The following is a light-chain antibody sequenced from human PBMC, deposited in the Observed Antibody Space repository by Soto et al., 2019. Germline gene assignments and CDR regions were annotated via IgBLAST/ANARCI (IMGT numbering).Light chain of an antibody. CDR1: QGISSY. V-gene: IGKV1-8*01. CDR3: KQYYSYPPT. J-gene: IGKJ4*01. CDR2: AAS. Sequence: AIRMTQSPSSFSASTGDRVTITCRASQGISSYLAWYQQKPGKAPKLLIYAASTLQSGVPSRFSGSGSGTDFTLTISCLQSEDFATYYCKQYYSYPPTFGGGTKVEFK.